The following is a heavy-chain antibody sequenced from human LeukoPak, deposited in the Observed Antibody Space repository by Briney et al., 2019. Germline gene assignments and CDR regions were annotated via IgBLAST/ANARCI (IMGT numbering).Heavy chain of an antibody. CDR3: AKAGNGFGY. CDR1: RFTFSSNW. Sequence: PGGSLSLSCAASRFTFSSNWMSWVRQAPGKGLEWVANIKQDGSEKNYVDSVKGRFTISRDNAKSSLYLQMNSLTAEDTAVYYCAKAGNGFGYWGQGALVTVSS. J-gene: IGHJ4*02. V-gene: IGHV3-7*01. D-gene: IGHD2-8*01. CDR2: IKQDGSEK.